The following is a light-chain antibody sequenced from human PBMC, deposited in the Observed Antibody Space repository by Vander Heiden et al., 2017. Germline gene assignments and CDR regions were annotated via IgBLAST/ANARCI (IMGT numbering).Light chain of an antibody. J-gene: IGKJ4*01. CDR1: QSISSY. CDR2: AAS. V-gene: IGKV1-39*01. CDR3: LRSASTAIT. Sequence: DIQMTQSPSSLSASVGDRVTITCRASQSISSYLNWYQQKPGKAPKLLIFAASSVQSAVPSTLRRSPSGTDFTLTISRLQPEHITTYYCLRSASTAITSGSGSKV.